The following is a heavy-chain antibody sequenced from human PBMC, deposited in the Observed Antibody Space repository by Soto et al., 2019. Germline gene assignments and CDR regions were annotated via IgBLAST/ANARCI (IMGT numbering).Heavy chain of an antibody. CDR1: KTTFSDYG. CDR3: ARDLIVGATPPYYFDY. D-gene: IGHD1-26*01. V-gene: IGHV1-69*06. J-gene: IGHJ4*02. Sequence: QVQLVQSGPEVKKPGSSVNISCTAPKTTFSDYGLNWVRQAPGQGLEWMGGIIPVLGTINYAQKFQGRVTINADKSSNTVYMELRSLRSDDTAVYYCARDLIVGATPPYYFDYWGQGTLVTVSS. CDR2: IIPVLGTI.